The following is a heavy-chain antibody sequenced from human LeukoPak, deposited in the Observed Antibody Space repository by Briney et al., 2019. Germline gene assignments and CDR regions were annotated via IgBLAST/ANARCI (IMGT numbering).Heavy chain of an antibody. CDR1: GLTFSSYS. D-gene: IGHD3-22*01. Sequence: GGSLRLSCAASGLTFSSYSITCVRQAPGKWLEWVSSISSSSSYIYYADSVKGRFTLSRDNAKNSLYLQMNSLRAEDTPVYYCASEDYDSSGVLDYWGQGTLVTVSS. CDR2: ISSSSSYI. V-gene: IGHV3-21*01. J-gene: IGHJ4*02. CDR3: ASEDYDSSGVLDY.